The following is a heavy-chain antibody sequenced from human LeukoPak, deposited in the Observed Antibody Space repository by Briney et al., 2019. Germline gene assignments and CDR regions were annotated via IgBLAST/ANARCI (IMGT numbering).Heavy chain of an antibody. CDR2: IYYRGST. V-gene: IGHV4-59*08. Sequence: SETLSLTCTVSGGSISSYYWSWIRQSPGKGLEWIGYIYYRGSTSYSPSLKSRVTISVDTSKNQFSLKLRTVTAADTAVYYCAIIPLNYAEYYFDYWGQGILVTVSS. CDR1: GGSISSYY. CDR3: AIIPLNYAEYYFDY. J-gene: IGHJ4*02. D-gene: IGHD2-2*01.